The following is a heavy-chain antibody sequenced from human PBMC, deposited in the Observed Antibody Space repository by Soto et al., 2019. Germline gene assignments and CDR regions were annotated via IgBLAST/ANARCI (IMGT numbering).Heavy chain of an antibody. J-gene: IGHJ6*03. CDR2: IYPGDSDT. CDR1: RYSFTNYW. V-gene: IGHV5-51*01. D-gene: IGHD6-13*01. Sequence: PGESLKISCKASRYSFTNYWIAWVRQMPVKGLEWMGIIYPGDSDTRYSPSFQGQVTISADKSISTAYLQWSSLKASDTAMYYCARLVQQLGYYYYMDVWGKGTTVTVSS. CDR3: ARLVQQLGYYYYMDV.